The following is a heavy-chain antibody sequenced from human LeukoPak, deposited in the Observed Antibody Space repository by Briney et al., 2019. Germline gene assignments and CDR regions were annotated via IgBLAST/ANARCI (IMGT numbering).Heavy chain of an antibody. CDR2: INPNNGDT. CDR3: ARGQYRYAVDF. CDR1: GYTFTGYY. D-gene: IGHD5-18*01. Sequence: EASVKVSCKASGYTFTGYYMHWVRQAPGQGLEWMGWINPNNGDTTYTQKFQGRVTMTRDTSISTAYLELSSLTSDDTAVYYCARGQYRYAVDFWGQGTLVTVSS. V-gene: IGHV1-2*02. J-gene: IGHJ4*02.